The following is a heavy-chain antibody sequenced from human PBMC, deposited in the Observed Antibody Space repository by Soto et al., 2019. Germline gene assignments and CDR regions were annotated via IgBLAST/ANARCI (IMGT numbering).Heavy chain of an antibody. Sequence: EAQLLESGGDLVQPGGSLGLSCSASGFPFSSYVMTWVRQAPGRGLECVSVIPNSGADAHYISSVKGRFTSSRDNSTNTLFLQRDSLRVEDTAVYYCAIGGATWCSGVSCYPCDRWGQGTVVTVSS. J-gene: IGHJ5*02. CDR2: IPNSGADA. CDR1: GFPFSSYV. V-gene: IGHV3-23*05. CDR3: AIGGATWCSGVSCYPCDR. D-gene: IGHD2-15*01.